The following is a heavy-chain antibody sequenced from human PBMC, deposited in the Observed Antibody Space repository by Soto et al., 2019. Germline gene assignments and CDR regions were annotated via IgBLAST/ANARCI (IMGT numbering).Heavy chain of an antibody. CDR2: IIPIFGTA. CDR3: ASVYYYDSSGYYYPYFDY. V-gene: IGHV1-69*06. CDR1: GGTFSTYA. Sequence: SVKVSCKASGGTFSTYAISWVRQAPGQGLEWMGGIIPIFGTANYAQKFQGRVTITADKSTSTAYMELSSLRSEDTAVYYCASVYYYDSSGYYYPYFDYWGQGTLVTVSS. D-gene: IGHD3-22*01. J-gene: IGHJ4*02.